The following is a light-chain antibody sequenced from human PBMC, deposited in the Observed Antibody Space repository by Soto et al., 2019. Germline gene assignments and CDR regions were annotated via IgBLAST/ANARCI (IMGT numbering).Light chain of an antibody. CDR3: HQYNDWPPKYT. V-gene: IGKV3-15*01. CDR1: QSISSN. Sequence: EIVMTQSPVTLSVSPGERATLSCRASQSISSNLAWYQQKPGQAPRLLIYDASTRASTIPARFSGSGSGTEFTLTISSLQSEDFAVYYCHQYNDWPPKYTFGQGTRLEIK. CDR2: DAS. J-gene: IGKJ2*01.